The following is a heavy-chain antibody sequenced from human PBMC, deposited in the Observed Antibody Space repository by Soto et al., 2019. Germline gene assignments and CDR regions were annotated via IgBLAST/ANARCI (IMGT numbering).Heavy chain of an antibody. CDR1: GGSISSSSYY. V-gene: IGHV4-39*01. Sequence: PSETLSLTCTISGGSISSSSYYWGWIRQPPGKGLEWIGSIYYSGSTYYNPSLKSRVTISVDTSKNQFSLKLSSVTAADTAVYYCARLGLGTTLFDYWGQGTLVTVSS. J-gene: IGHJ4*02. CDR3: ARLGLGTTLFDY. CDR2: IYYSGST.